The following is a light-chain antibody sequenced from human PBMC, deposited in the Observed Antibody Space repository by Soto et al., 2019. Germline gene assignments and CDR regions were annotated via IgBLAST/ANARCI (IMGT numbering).Light chain of an antibody. Sequence: QSALTQPPSASGSPGQSVTISCTGTSSDVGYYNYVSWYQHHPGEAPKLMIYEVTKRPSGVPDRFSGSKPGNTASLTVSGLLFDDEADYYCSSYAGSTNFVFGTGTKVTAL. CDR3: SSYAGSTNFV. J-gene: IGLJ1*01. CDR2: EVT. V-gene: IGLV2-8*01. CDR1: SSDVGYYNY.